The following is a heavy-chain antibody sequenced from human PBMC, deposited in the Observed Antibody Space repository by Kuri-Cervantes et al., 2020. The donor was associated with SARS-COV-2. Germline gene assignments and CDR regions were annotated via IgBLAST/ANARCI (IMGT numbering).Heavy chain of an antibody. CDR3: AKDRAPRSSDYFDY. D-gene: IGHD6-25*01. V-gene: IGHV3-30*02. CDR2: IRYDGSNK. CDR1: GFTFSSYG. J-gene: IGHJ4*02. Sequence: GESLKISCAASGFTFSSYGMHWVRQAPGKGLGWVAFIRYDGSNKYYADSVKGRFTISRDNSKNTLYLQMNSLRAEDTAVYYCAKDRAPRSSDYFDYWGRGTLVTVSS.